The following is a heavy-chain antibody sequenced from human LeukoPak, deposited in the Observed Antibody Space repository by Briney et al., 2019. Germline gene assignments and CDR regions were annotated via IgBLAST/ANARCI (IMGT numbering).Heavy chain of an antibody. D-gene: IGHD6-13*01. V-gene: IGHV1-46*01. CDR3: ALYSSTWY. CDR1: GYTFTTYY. J-gene: IGHJ4*02. CDR2: INPTGGST. Sequence: ASVKVSCKASGYTFTTYYIHWVRQAPGQGLEWMGIINPTGGSTTYAQKFQGRVTMTRDTSTSTVFMEVNSLRPEDAAVYYCALYSSTWYWGQGTLVTVSS.